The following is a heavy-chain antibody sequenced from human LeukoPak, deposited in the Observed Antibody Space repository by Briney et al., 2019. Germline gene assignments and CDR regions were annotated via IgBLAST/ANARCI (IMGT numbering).Heavy chain of an antibody. Sequence: SETLSLTCAVYGGSFSGYYWSWIRQPPGKGLEWIGEINHSGSTNYNPSLKSRVTISVDTSKNQFSLKLSSVTAADTAVYYCARVPYGDYAFDIWGQGTMVTVSS. J-gene: IGHJ3*02. V-gene: IGHV4-34*01. CDR2: INHSGST. D-gene: IGHD4-17*01. CDR3: ARVPYGDYAFDI. CDR1: GGSFSGYY.